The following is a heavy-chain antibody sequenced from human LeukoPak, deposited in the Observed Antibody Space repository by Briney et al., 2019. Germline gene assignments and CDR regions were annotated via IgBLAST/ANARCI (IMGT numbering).Heavy chain of an antibody. Sequence: ASVKVSCKASGGTFSTYTISWVRQAPGQGLEWMGRIIPIFGTANYAQKFQGRVTITTDESTSTAYMELSSLRSEDTAVYYCARSPYYYYMDVWGKGTTVTVSS. CDR3: ARSPYYYYMDV. CDR1: GGTFSTYT. CDR2: IIPIFGTA. J-gene: IGHJ6*03. V-gene: IGHV1-69*05.